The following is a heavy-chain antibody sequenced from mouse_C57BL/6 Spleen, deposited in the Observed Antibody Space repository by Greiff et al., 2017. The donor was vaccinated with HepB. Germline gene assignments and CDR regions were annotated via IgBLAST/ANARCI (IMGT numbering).Heavy chain of an antibody. Sequence: VQLQQSGAELVKPGASVKMSCKASGYTFTSYWITWVKQRPGQGLEWIGDIYPGSGSTNYNEKFKSKATLTVDTSSSTAYMQLSSLTSEDSAVYCCARLGGNYPWFAYWGQGTLVTVSA. D-gene: IGHD2-1*01. CDR2: IYPGSGST. CDR3: ARLGGNYPWFAY. V-gene: IGHV1-55*01. J-gene: IGHJ3*01. CDR1: GYTFTSYW.